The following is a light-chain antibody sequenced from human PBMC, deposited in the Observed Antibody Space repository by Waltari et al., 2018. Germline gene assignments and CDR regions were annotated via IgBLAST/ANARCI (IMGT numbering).Light chain of an antibody. CDR3: QQYNNWPET. CDR2: GAS. CDR1: QSIGSH. J-gene: IGKJ1*01. V-gene: IGKV3-15*01. Sequence: DIVMTQSPAPLSASPGERATLSCRASQSIGSHLAWYQHKPGQTPRFLIYGASTRATGIPGRFSGSGSRTEFTLTISGLQSADFAVYFCQQYNNWPETFGQGTKGEIK.